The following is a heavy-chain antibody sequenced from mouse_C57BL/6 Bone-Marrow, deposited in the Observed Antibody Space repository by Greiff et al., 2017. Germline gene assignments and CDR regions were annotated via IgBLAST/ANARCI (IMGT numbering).Heavy chain of an antibody. V-gene: IGHV1-50*01. CDR2: IDPSDSYT. J-gene: IGHJ3*01. CDR1: GYTFTSYW. Sequence: QVQLQQPGAELVKPGASVKLSCKASGYTFTSYWMQWVKQRPGPGLEWIGEIDPSDSYTNYNQKFKGKATLTVDTSSSTAYMQLSSLTSEDSAVYYCAREEDDYPLAYGGQGTRVTVSA. CDR3: AREEDDYPLAY. D-gene: IGHD2-4*01.